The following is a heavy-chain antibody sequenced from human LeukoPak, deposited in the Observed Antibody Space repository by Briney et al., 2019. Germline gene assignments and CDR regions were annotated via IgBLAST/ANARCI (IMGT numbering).Heavy chain of an antibody. V-gene: IGHV4-39*07. CDR3: ARVPDTLFTYYYYYGMDV. CDR2: IYHSGST. Sequence: SETLSLTCTVSGGSISSSSYYWGWIRQPPGKGLEWIRSIYHSGSTNYNPSLKSRVTTSVDKSKNQFSLKLSSVTAADTAVYYCARVPDTLFTYYYYYGMDVWGQGTTVTVSS. J-gene: IGHJ6*02. D-gene: IGHD2-2*01. CDR1: GGSISSSSYY.